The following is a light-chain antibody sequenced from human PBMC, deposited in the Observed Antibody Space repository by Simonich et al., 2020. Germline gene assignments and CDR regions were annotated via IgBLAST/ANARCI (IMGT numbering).Light chain of an antibody. CDR1: SSAVGGYNY. Sequence: QSALTQPASVSGSPGQSITISCTGTSSAVGGYNYVSWYQQHPGKAPNLLIYDVSKRPSGVSNRCSGSKSGNTASLTISGLQAEDEADYYCSSYTSGSTLVFGGGTKLTVL. CDR2: DVS. J-gene: IGLJ2*01. CDR3: SSYTSGSTLV. V-gene: IGLV2-14*01.